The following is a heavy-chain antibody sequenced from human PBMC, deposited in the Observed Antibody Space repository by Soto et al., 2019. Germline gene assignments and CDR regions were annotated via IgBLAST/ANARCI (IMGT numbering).Heavy chain of an antibody. J-gene: IGHJ4*02. V-gene: IGHV3-20*04. CDR1: VFTIDNYG. CDR2: MYWKDDNT. D-gene: IGHD3-10*01. Sequence: GGSLRLSCAASVFTIDNYGMSWVRQVPGKGLEWVSGMYWKDDNTHYADSVKGRFTISRDNAKNSLFLQLNSLRAEDTVLYYCVRSGDYRSGSYWYFFDYWGQGALVTVSS. CDR3: VRSGDYRSGSYWYFFDY.